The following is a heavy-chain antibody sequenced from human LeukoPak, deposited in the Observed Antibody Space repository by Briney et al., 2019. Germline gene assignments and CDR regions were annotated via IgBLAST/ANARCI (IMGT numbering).Heavy chain of an antibody. V-gene: IGHV4-39*07. D-gene: IGHD3-10*01. CDR2: IYYSGST. CDR1: GGSISSSSYY. CDR3: ARLTVRLWFGENPTWAPS. J-gene: IGHJ4*02. Sequence: PSETLSLTCTVSGGSISSSSYYWGWIRQPPGKGLEWIGSIYYSGSTYYNPSLKSRVAISVDTSKNQFSLKLSSVTAADTAVYYCARLTVRLWFGENPTWAPSWGQGTLVTVSS.